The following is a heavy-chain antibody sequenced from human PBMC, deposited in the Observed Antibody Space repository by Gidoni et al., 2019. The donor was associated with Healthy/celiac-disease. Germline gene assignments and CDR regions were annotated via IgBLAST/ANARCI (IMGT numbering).Heavy chain of an antibody. Sequence: QVQLQESGPGLVKPSETLSLTCTVPGGSISSYYWSWIRQPPGKGLEWIGYIYYSGSTNYNPSLKSRVTISVDTSKNQFSLKLSSVTAADTAVYYCARVAAREEVDYWGQGTLVTVSS. CDR1: GGSISSYY. CDR3: ARVAAREEVDY. CDR2: IYYSGST. J-gene: IGHJ4*02. D-gene: IGHD1-26*01. V-gene: IGHV4-59*01.